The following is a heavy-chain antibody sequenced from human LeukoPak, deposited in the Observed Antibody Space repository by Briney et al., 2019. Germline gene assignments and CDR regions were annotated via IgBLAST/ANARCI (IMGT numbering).Heavy chain of an antibody. V-gene: IGHV4-34*01. CDR1: GGSFSGYY. Sequence: SQTLSLTCAVYGGSFSGYYWSWIRQPPGKGLEWIGEINHSGSTNYNPSLKSRVTISVDTSKNQFSLKLSSVTAADTAVYYCARDSGYVDVWGKGTTVTVSS. J-gene: IGHJ6*03. CDR3: ARDSGYVDV. D-gene: IGHD1-26*01. CDR2: INHSGST.